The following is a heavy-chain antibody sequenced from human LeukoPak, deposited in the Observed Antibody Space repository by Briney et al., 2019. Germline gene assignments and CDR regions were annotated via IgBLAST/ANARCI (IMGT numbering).Heavy chain of an antibody. V-gene: IGHV3-23*01. CDR1: GFTFSSYA. D-gene: IGHD4-4*01. CDR3: AKDRGLYSFDF. Sequence: PGGSLRLSCAASGFTFSSYAMSWVRQAPRKGLEWVSVISSSGGSTYYADSVKGRFTISRDNSKSTLYLQMNSLRAEDTAVYYCAKDRGLYSFDFWGQGTLVAVSS. CDR2: ISSSGGST. J-gene: IGHJ4*02.